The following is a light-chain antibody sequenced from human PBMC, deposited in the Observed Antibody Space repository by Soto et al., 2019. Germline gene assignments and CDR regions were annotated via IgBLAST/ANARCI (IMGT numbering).Light chain of an antibody. Sequence: EIVLTQSPGTLSLSPGERATLSCRARQSVSSSYLAWYQQKPGQAPRLLIDGASRRATGIPDRFSGSGSWTGFTLTISRLEPEDFAVYYCQQYGSSPWTFGQGTKVEIK. J-gene: IGKJ1*01. V-gene: IGKV3-20*01. CDR3: QQYGSSPWT. CDR1: QSVSSSY. CDR2: GAS.